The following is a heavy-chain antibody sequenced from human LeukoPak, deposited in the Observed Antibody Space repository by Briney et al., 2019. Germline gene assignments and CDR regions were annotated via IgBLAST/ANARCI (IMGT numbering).Heavy chain of an antibody. CDR3: ASSGYYPHSFDS. CDR1: GFTFSSYN. Sequence: PGGSLRLSCAASGFTFSSYNMNWVRQAPGRGLEWPSYITRTGSTIYYADTVKGRFTISRDNAKNSLYLQMDSLRVEDTALYYCASSGYYPHSFDSWGQGTLVTVSS. CDR2: ITRTGSTI. V-gene: IGHV3-48*01. D-gene: IGHD3-22*01. J-gene: IGHJ4*02.